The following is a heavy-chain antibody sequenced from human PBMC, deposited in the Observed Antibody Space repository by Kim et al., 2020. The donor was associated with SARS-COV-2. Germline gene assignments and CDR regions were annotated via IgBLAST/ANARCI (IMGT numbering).Heavy chain of an antibody. CDR2: IYYSGST. Sequence: SETLSLTCTVSGGSISSSSYYWGWIRQPPGKGLEWIGSIYYSGSTYYNPSLKSRVTISVDTSKNQFSLRLSSVTAADTAVYYCARRGDSRDRGYYYYYYGMDVWGQGTTVTVSS. CDR1: GGSISSSSYY. J-gene: IGHJ6*02. V-gene: IGHV4-39*01. D-gene: IGHD3-22*01. CDR3: ARRGDSRDRGYYYYYYGMDV.